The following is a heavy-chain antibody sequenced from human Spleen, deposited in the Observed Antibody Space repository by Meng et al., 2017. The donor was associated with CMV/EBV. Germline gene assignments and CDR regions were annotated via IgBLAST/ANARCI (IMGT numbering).Heavy chain of an antibody. D-gene: IGHD2-2*01. J-gene: IGHJ4*02. V-gene: IGHV1-2*02. Sequence: ASVKVSCKASGYTFTGYYMHWVRQAPGQGLEWVGWINPNSGGTNYAQKFQGRVTMTRDTSISTAYMELSRLRSDDTAVYYCARSDIVVVPDPFDYWGQGTLVTVSS. CDR3: ARSDIVVVPDPFDY. CDR2: INPNSGGT. CDR1: GYTFTGYY.